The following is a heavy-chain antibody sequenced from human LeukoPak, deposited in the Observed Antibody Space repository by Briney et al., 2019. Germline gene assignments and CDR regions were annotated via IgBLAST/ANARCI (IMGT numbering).Heavy chain of an antibody. D-gene: IGHD4-23*01. J-gene: IGHJ3*02. CDR1: GGSISSGGYY. V-gene: IGHV4-30-4*08. CDR3: ARGWYGGNSGGAFDI. CDR2: IYYSGST. Sequence: PSETLSLTCTVSGGSISSGGYYWSWIRQPPGKGLEWIGYIYYSGSTYYNPSLKSRVTISVDTSKNQFSLKLSSVTAADTAVYYCARGWYGGNSGGAFDIWGQGTMVTVSS.